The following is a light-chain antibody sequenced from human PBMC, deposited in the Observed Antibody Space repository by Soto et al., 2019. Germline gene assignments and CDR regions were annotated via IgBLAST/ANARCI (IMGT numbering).Light chain of an antibody. V-gene: IGKV3-11*01. CDR2: DAS. Sequence: EIVLTQSPATLSLSPGERATLSCRASQTFSSYLAWYQQKPGQAPRLLLYDASNRATGIPARFSGSGSGTDFTLTISSLEPEAFAVYYCQQRSIWPPDCTFGEAPKLEI. CDR3: QQRSIWPPDCT. J-gene: IGKJ2*02. CDR1: QTFSSY.